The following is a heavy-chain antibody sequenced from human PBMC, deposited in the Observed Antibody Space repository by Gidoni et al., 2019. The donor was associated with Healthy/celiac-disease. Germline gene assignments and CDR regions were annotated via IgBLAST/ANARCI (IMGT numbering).Heavy chain of an antibody. CDR1: GLSFSSYG. CDR3: ARVGRAAMATHGRDP. J-gene: IGHJ5*02. Sequence: QVQLVESGGGVVQPGRSLRLYCAASGLSFSSYGMHWVRQAPGKGLGWVAVIWYYGSKKYYADSVKGRFTIARDNSKNTLYLQMNSLRAEDTAVYYCARVGRAAMATHGRDPWGQGTLVTVSS. V-gene: IGHV3-33*01. D-gene: IGHD5-18*01. CDR2: IWYYGSKK.